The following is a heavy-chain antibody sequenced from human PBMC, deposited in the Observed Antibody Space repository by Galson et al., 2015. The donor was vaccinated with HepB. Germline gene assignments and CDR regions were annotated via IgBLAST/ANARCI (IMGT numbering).Heavy chain of an antibody. Sequence: SVKVSCKASGYTFTSYYMHWVRQAPGQGLEWMGIINPSGGSTSYAQKFQGRVTMTRDTSTSTVYMELSSLRSEDTAVYYCARDRLGGYCSSTSCHGRKYYYYMDVWGKGTTVTVSS. CDR2: INPSGGST. CDR1: GYTFTSYY. D-gene: IGHD2-2*01. CDR3: ARDRLGGYCSSTSCHGRKYYYYMDV. V-gene: IGHV1-46*01. J-gene: IGHJ6*03.